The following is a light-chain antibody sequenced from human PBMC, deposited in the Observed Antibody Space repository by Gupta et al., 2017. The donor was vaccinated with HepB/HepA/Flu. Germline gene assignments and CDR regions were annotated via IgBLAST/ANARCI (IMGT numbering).Light chain of an antibody. CDR3: SSYTTSSSVV. V-gene: IGLV2-14*01. Sequence: QSALTQPASVSGSPGQSITISCTGTSSDVGRYNYVSWYQQHPCKAPKLIIYDVSHRPSGVSNRFSGSKSGNTASLTISGLQHEDEAEYSCSSYTTSSSVVFGGGTELTVL. J-gene: IGLJ2*01. CDR2: DVS. CDR1: SSDVGRYNY.